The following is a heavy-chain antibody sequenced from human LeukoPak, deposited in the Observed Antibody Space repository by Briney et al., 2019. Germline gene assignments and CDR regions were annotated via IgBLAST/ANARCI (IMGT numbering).Heavy chain of an antibody. Sequence: GRSLRLSCAASGFTFSSYAMHWVRQAPGKGLERVAVISYDGSNKYYADSVKGRFTISRGNSKNTLYLQMNSLRAEDTAVYYCARDADYGDWLIDYWGQGTLVTVSS. J-gene: IGHJ4*02. D-gene: IGHD4-17*01. CDR2: ISYDGSNK. CDR3: ARDADYGDWLIDY. CDR1: GFTFSSYA. V-gene: IGHV3-30*04.